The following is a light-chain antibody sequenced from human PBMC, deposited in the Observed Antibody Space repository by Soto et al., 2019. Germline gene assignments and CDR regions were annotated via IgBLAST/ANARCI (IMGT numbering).Light chain of an antibody. CDR3: QLSHTTLT. Sequence: DIQMTQSPSSLSASVGDRVTITCRASQTIATFLNWYQQKPGKATKLLIYGASTLQSGVPSRFSGSGSGADFTLTISSLQPEDSATYYCQLSHTTLTFGQGTRLEIK. V-gene: IGKV1-39*01. J-gene: IGKJ5*01. CDR1: QTIATF. CDR2: GAS.